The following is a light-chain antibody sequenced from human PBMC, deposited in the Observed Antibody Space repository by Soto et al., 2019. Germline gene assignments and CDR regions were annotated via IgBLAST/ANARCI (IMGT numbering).Light chain of an antibody. CDR2: ENN. CDR1: SSNIGNNY. CDR3: GAWDSSLSDGV. Sequence: QSVLTQPPSVSAAPGQKVTISCSGSSSNIGNNYVSWYQQLPGTAPKLLIYENNKGPSGIPDRFSGSKSGTSATLGISGLQTGEGAVYFCGAWDSSLSDGVFGGGTKPPVL. J-gene: IGLJ3*02. V-gene: IGLV1-51*02.